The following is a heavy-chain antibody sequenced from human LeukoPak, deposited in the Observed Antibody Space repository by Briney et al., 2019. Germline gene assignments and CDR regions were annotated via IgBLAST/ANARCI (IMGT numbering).Heavy chain of an antibody. Sequence: GGSLRLSCAASGFTFSSYGMHWVRQAPGKGLEGVAFIRYDGSDKYYADSVKGRVTFSRDNSKNTLYLQMNSLRAEDTAVYYCAKGPGFYFDYWGQGTLVTVSS. CDR3: AKGPGFYFDY. CDR1: GFTFSSYG. J-gene: IGHJ4*02. CDR2: IRYDGSDK. V-gene: IGHV3-30*02.